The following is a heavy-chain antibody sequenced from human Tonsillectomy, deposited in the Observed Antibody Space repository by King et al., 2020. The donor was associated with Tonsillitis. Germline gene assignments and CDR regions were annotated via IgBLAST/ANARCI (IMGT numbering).Heavy chain of an antibody. CDR2: ISAYNGDT. J-gene: IGHJ4*02. CDR3: ARTRTGQVVSGFDY. D-gene: IGHD3/OR15-3a*01. CDR1: GFTFPNYG. V-gene: IGHV1-18*01. Sequence: QLVQSGAEVKKPGAAVKVSCKASGFTFPNYGITWVRQAPGQGLEWMGWISAYNGDTDYAQKLQGRVTMTTDTSTTTAYMELRSLRSDDTAIYFCARTRTGQVVSGFDYWGQGTLVTVSS.